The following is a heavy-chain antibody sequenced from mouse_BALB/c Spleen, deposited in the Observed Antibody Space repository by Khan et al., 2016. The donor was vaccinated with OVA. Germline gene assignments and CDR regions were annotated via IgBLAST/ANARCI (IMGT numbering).Heavy chain of an antibody. CDR3: TRGEGYYGNPYAIDF. CDR2: ISSGGTYT. D-gene: IGHD2-1*01. J-gene: IGHJ4*01. V-gene: IGHV5-6-4*01. Sequence: VQLKESGGGLVKPGGSLKLSCAASGFTFSRYTMSWVRQTPEKRLEWVATISSGGTYTYYVDSVEGRFTLSRDTAKNTLYLEMTSLKSEDTAIYYCTRGEGYYGNPYAIDFWGQGTSVTVSS. CDR1: GFTFSRYT.